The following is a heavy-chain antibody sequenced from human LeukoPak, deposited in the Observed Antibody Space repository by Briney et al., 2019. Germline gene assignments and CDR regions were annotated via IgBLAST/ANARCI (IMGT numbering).Heavy chain of an antibody. CDR2: IYYSNT. CDR1: GGSISSYY. Sequence: PSETLSLTCTVSGGSISSYYWSWIRQPPGKGLESIGYIYYSNTNYNPSLKSRVTISVDTSKNQFSLKLRSVTAADTAVYYCARLKYGDYGLYYFDYWGQGTLVTVSS. CDR3: ARLKYGDYGLYYFDY. D-gene: IGHD4-17*01. J-gene: IGHJ4*02. V-gene: IGHV4-59*08.